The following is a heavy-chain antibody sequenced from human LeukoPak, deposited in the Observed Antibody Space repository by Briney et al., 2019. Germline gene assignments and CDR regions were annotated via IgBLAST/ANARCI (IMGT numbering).Heavy chain of an antibody. CDR3: ADLGSTSSCL. Sequence: GGSLRVSCVTSGFTFNDDYIDWVRQAPGKGLEWVGQIKNKAQRYTTQYVASVKGRFTISRDDSKNSVYLQMNSLGSEDTAVYFCADLGSTSSCLWGQGTLVTVSS. D-gene: IGHD1-26*01. J-gene: IGHJ4*02. V-gene: IGHV3-72*01. CDR2: IKNKAQRYTT. CDR1: GFTFNDDY.